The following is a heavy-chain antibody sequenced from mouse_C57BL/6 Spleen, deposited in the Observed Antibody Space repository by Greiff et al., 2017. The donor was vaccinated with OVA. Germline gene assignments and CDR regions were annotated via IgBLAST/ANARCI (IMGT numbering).Heavy chain of an antibody. CDR3: ARDVVRMDY. CDR1: GYTFTDYY. Sequence: EVQLQQSGPELVKPGASVKISCKASGYTFTDYYMNWVKQSHGKSLEWIGDINPNNGGTSYNQKFKGKATLTVDKSSSTAYMELRSLTSEDSAVYYCARDVVRMDYWGQGTSVTVSS. V-gene: IGHV1-26*01. D-gene: IGHD1-1*01. CDR2: INPNNGGT. J-gene: IGHJ4*01.